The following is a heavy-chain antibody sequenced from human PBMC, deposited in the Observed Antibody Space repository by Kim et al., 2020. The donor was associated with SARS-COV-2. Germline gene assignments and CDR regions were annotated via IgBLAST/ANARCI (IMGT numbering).Heavy chain of an antibody. CDR2: IKSKTDGGTT. J-gene: IGHJ4*02. Sequence: GGSLRLSCAASGFTFSNAWMSWVRQAPGKGLEWVGRIKSKTDGGTTDYAAPVKGRFTISRDDSKNTLYLQMNSLKTEDTAVYYCTSVIAAAGTRFDYWGQGTLVTVSS. CDR3: TSVIAAAGTRFDY. CDR1: GFTFSNAW. D-gene: IGHD6-13*01. V-gene: IGHV3-15*01.